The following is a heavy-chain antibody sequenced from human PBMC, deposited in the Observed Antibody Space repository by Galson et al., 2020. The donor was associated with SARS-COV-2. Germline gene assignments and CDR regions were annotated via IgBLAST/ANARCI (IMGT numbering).Heavy chain of an antibody. V-gene: IGHV1-69*06. CDR2: IIPIFGTA. J-gene: IGHJ6*02. D-gene: IGHD6-13*01. CDR3: AGPITAAIRIHYYYYGMDV. Sequence: SVKVSCKASGGTFSSYAISWVRQAPGQGLEWMGGIIPIFGTANYAQKFQGRVTITADKSTSTAYMELSSLRSEDTAVYYCAGPITAAIRIHYYYYGMDVWGQGTTVTVSS. CDR1: GGTFSSYA.